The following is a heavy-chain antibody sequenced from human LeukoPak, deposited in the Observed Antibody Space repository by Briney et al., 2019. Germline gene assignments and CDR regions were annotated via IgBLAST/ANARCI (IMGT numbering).Heavy chain of an antibody. CDR3: ARVSGHSGSP. D-gene: IGHD5-12*01. Sequence: GGSLRLSCAASEFTYSIFWMGWVRPAPGKGLAGVATIKEGGSEKHYVDSVKGGLTISRDNAKHSLYLQMNSRRGEDTAVYYCARVSGHSGSPWGQGTLVTVAS. J-gene: IGHJ5*02. V-gene: IGHV3-7*05. CDR1: EFTYSIFW. CDR2: IKEGGSEK.